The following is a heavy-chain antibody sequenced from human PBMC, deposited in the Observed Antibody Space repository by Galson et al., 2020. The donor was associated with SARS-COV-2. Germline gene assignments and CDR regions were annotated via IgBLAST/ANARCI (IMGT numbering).Heavy chain of an antibody. Sequence: GGSLRLSCPASGFTFSSYGMHWVRQAPGKGLEWVAVIWYDGSNQYYADSVKGRFTISRDNSKNTLYLQMNSLRAEDTAVYYCARVILAGYSMDVWGQGTTVTVSS. CDR3: ARVILAGYSMDV. CDR1: GFTFSSYG. D-gene: IGHD6-19*01. V-gene: IGHV3-33*01. CDR2: IWYDGSNQ. J-gene: IGHJ6*02.